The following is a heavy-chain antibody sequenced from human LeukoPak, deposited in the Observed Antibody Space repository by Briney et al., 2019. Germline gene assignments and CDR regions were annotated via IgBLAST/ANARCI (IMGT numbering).Heavy chain of an antibody. D-gene: IGHD3-22*01. V-gene: IGHV1-24*01. J-gene: IGHJ3*02. CDR2: FDPEDGET. CDR3: ATLYDSSGYYYVINAFDI. Sequence: ASVKVSCKVSGYTLTELSMHWVRQAPGKGLEWMGGFDPEDGETIYAQKFQGRVTMTEDTSTDTAYMELSSLRSEDTAVYYCATLYDSSGYYYVINAFDIWGQGTMVTVSS. CDR1: GYTLTELS.